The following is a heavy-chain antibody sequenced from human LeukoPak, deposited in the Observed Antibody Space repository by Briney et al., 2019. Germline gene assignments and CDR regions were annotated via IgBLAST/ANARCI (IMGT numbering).Heavy chain of an antibody. CDR1: GFSLSTSGVG. CDR3: AHSDAYSSSWYGPLDY. D-gene: IGHD6-13*01. CDR2: IYWDDDK. Sequence: SGPTLVNPTQTLTLTCTFSGFSLSTSGVGVGWTRQPPGKALEWLALIYWDDDKRYSPSLKSRLTITKDTSKNQVVLTLTNMDPVDTATYYCAHSDAYSSSWYGPLDYWGQGTLVTVSS. J-gene: IGHJ4*02. V-gene: IGHV2-5*02.